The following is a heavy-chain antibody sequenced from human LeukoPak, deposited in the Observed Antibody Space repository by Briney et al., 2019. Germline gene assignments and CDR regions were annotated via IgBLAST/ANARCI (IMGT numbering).Heavy chain of an antibody. CDR1: GGSISSYY. V-gene: IGHV4-59*01. CDR3: ARRRRGDNPFDY. CDR2: IYYSGST. J-gene: IGHJ4*02. D-gene: IGHD4-17*01. Sequence: SETLSLTCTVSGGSISSYYWSWIRQPPGKGLEWIGYIYYSGSTNYNPSLKSRVTISVDTSKNQFSLKLSSVTAADTAVYYCARRRRGDNPFDYWGQGTLVTVSS.